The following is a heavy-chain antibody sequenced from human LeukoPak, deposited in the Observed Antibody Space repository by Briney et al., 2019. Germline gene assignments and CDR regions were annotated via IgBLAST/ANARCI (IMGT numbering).Heavy chain of an antibody. D-gene: IGHD3-16*01. J-gene: IGHJ3*02. CDR1: GASISTGDYY. V-gene: IGHV4-30-4*01. CDR3: ARDGGAAGKAFDI. Sequence: SETLSLTCTVSGASISTGDYYWSWIRQPPGKGLEWIGYIYYSGSTHYNPSLKSRVTISVDTSKNQFSLKLSSVTAADTAVYYCARDGGAAGKAFDIWGQGTMVTVSS. CDR2: IYYSGST.